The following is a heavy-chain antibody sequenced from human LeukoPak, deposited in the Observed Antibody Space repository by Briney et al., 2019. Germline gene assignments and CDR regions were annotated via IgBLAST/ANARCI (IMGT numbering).Heavy chain of an antibody. Sequence: GGSLRLSCAASGFTYNNYGMHWVRQAPGKGLEWVTFISYDGSDKSYADSVKGRFIISRDNSKKTLYVQMNSLTTDDTAVYYCVKDVSTGWSFDSWGQGILVTVSS. J-gene: IGHJ4*02. V-gene: IGHV3-30*02. D-gene: IGHD6-19*01. CDR2: ISYDGSDK. CDR3: VKDVSTGWSFDS. CDR1: GFTYNNYG.